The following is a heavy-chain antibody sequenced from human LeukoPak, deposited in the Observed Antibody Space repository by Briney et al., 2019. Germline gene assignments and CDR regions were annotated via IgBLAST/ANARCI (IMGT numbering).Heavy chain of an antibody. CDR3: ARDGNEGYSVASNFDY. V-gene: IGHV3-21*01. CDR1: GFTFSSYS. J-gene: IGHJ4*02. Sequence: GGSLRLSCAASGFTFSSYSMSWVRQAPGKGLEWVSAISSSSSYIYYADSVKGRFTISRDNAKNSLYLQMNSLRAEDTAVYYCARDGNEGYSVASNFDYWGQGTLVTVSS. CDR2: ISSSSSYI. D-gene: IGHD5-18*01.